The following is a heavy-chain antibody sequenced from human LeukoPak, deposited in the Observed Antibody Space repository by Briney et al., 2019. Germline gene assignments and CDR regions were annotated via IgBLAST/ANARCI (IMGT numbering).Heavy chain of an antibody. V-gene: IGHV3-23*01. CDR3: AKDRLPLSSAYYYVPFDY. CDR1: GFTFSSYA. Sequence: GASLRLSCAASGFTFSSYAMNWVRQAPGKGLEWVSGLSASGGYTYYADSVKGRFTISRDNSKNTLYLQMNSLRVEDTAVYYCAKDRLPLSSAYYYVPFDYWGQGTLVTVSS. J-gene: IGHJ4*02. CDR2: LSASGGYT. D-gene: IGHD3-22*01.